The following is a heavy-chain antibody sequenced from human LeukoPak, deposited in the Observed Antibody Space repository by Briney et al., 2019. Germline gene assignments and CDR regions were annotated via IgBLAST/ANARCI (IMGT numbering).Heavy chain of an antibody. D-gene: IGHD6-13*01. J-gene: IGHJ5*02. CDR3: ARRVQQLVRGDWFDP. Sequence: GESLKISCKGSGYSFTSYWIDWVRQMPGKGLEWMGIIYPGDSDTRYSPSFQGQVTISADKSISTAYLQWSSLKASDTAMYYCARRVQQLVRGDWFDPWGQGTLVTVSS. CDR1: GYSFTSYW. V-gene: IGHV5-51*01. CDR2: IYPGDSDT.